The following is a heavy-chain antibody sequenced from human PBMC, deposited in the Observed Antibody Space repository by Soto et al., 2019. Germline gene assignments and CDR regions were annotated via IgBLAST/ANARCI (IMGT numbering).Heavy chain of an antibody. Sequence: PSDTLSDTWTVLGGSISSSSYYRGLIRQPPGKGLEWIGSIYYSGSTYYNPSLKSRVTISVDTSKSQFSLKLSSVTAADTAVYYCARHSLDPRDDYNCFDYWGQGTLVTVSS. V-gene: IGHV4-39*01. CDR2: IYYSGST. J-gene: IGHJ4*02. D-gene: IGHD4-4*01. CDR3: ARHSLDPRDDYNCFDY. CDR1: GGSISSSSYY.